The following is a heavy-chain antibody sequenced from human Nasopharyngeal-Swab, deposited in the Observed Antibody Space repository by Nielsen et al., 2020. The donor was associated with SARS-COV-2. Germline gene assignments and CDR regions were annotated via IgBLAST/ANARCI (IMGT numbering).Heavy chain of an antibody. CDR2: ISYDGSNK. D-gene: IGHD2-21*01. CDR3: AKAPYLRGLDV. Sequence: GGSLRLSCAASGFTFSSYGMHWVRQAPGKGLEWVAVISYDGSNKYYADSVNDRFTISRDNSKNTLYLQMNSLRVEDTALYYCAKAPYLRGLDVWGQGTTVTVSS. CDR1: GFTFSSYG. V-gene: IGHV3-30*18. J-gene: IGHJ6*02.